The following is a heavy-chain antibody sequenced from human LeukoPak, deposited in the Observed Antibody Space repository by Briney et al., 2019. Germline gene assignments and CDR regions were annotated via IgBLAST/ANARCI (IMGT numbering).Heavy chain of an antibody. D-gene: IGHD3-10*01. CDR2: ISSSSNYI. V-gene: IGHV3-21*01. Sequence: PGGSLRLSCAASGFTFSSYSMNWVRQAPGKGLEWASSISSSSNYIYYADSVKGRFTISRDNAKNSLYLQMNSLRAEDTAVYYCARDEVVRGVTFDYWGQGTLVTVSS. CDR3: ARDEVVRGVTFDY. CDR1: GFTFSSYS. J-gene: IGHJ4*02.